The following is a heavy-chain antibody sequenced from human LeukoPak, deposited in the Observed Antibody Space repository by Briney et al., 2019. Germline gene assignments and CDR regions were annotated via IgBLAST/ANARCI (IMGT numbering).Heavy chain of an antibody. D-gene: IGHD3-3*01. CDR2: IYYSGST. Sequence: SETLSLTCTVSGGSISSHYWSWIRQPPGKGLEWIGSIYYSGSTNCNPSLKSRVTISVDTSKSQFSLKLSSVTAADTAVYYCARAYDFWSLPPGYWGQGTLVTVSS. J-gene: IGHJ4*02. V-gene: IGHV4-59*11. CDR3: ARAYDFWSLPPGY. CDR1: GGSISSHY.